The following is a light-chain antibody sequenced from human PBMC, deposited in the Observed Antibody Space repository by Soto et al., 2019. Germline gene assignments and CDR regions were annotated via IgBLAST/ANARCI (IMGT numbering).Light chain of an antibody. Sequence: DIQMTQSPSTLSAFVGDRVTITCRASQSISSWLAWYQQKPGKAPKLLIFDVSSLQSGVPSRFSGSGSGTEFTLTISSLQPEEFATYYCLQHNSYPRTFGQGTKVDIK. V-gene: IGKV1-5*01. CDR1: QSISSW. J-gene: IGKJ1*01. CDR2: DVS. CDR3: LQHNSYPRT.